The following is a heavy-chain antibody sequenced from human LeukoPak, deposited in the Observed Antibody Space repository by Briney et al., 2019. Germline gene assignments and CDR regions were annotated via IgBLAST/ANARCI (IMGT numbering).Heavy chain of an antibody. V-gene: IGHV4-59*11. D-gene: IGHD3-10*01. J-gene: IGHJ4*02. Sequence: PSETLSLTCTVSGGSISSHYWSWIRQPPGKGLEWIGTFYNSGTNYNHSLTSRVTIVVDTSKNQFALRLSSVTAADTAIYYCATSRGSDGSGTYWGQGTLVTVSS. CDR2: FYNSGT. CDR3: ATSRGSDGSGTY. CDR1: GGSISSHY.